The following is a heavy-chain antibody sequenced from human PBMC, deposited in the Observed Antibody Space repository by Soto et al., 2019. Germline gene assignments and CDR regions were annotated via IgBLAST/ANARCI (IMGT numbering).Heavy chain of an antibody. D-gene: IGHD3-10*01. V-gene: IGHV1-8*01. J-gene: IGHJ2*01. Sequence: ASVKVSCKASGYTFTSYDINWVRQTTGQGLEWMGWMNPNSGNTGYAQKFQGRVTMTRNTSISTAYMELSSLRSEDTAVYYCAGGGGGITMVRGVIKGDWYFDLWGRGTLVTVSS. CDR2: MNPNSGNT. CDR1: GYTFTSYD. CDR3: AGGGGGITMVRGVIKGDWYFDL.